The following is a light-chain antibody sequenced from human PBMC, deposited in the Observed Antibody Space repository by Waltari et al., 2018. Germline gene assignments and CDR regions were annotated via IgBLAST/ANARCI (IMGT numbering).Light chain of an antibody. J-gene: IGLJ1*01. Sequence: QSVLAQPPSVSGAPGQRVTVSCTGSSSNIGAGYDVHWYQQLPGTAPQLLIYAYTSRPSGVPDRFSGSTSGSSASLAITVLQADDEADYYGQSYDSSLGGYVFGTGTKVTVL. CDR1: SSNIGAGYD. V-gene: IGLV1-40*01. CDR3: QSYDSSLGGYV. CDR2: AYT.